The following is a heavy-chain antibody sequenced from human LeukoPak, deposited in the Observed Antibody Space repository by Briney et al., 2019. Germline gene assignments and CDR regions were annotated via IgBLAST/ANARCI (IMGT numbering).Heavy chain of an antibody. CDR1: GFTFSNYA. Sequence: GSSLRLSCAASGFTFSNYAMSWVRQAPGEGLEWVSAITSSGGNTYYADSVKARFTISRDSSKKSVFLQMKSLRAEDTAVYYCAKWGDYDVLTGYYVYDYWGQGTLVSVSS. J-gene: IGHJ4*01. CDR3: AKWGDYDVLTGYYVYDY. CDR2: ITSSGGNT. D-gene: IGHD3-9*01. V-gene: IGHV3-23*01.